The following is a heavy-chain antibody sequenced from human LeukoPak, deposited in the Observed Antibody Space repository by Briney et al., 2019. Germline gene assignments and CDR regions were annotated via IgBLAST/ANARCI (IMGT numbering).Heavy chain of an antibody. CDR1: GFTVSSNY. D-gene: IGHD3-10*01. J-gene: IGHJ6*02. V-gene: IGHV3-53*04. CDR3: ASNVYYGSGSYYPLYYYYGVDV. Sequence: GGSLRLSCAASGFTVSSNYMSWVRQAPGKGLEWVSVIYSGGSTYYADSVKGRFTISRHNSKNTLYLQMNSLRAEDTAVYYCASNVYYGSGSYYPLYYYYGVDVWGQGTTVTVSS. CDR2: IYSGGST.